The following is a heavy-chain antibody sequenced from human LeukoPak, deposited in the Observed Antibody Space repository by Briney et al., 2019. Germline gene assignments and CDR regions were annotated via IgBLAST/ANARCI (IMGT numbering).Heavy chain of an antibody. CDR3: AKTYYDTTYFDY. V-gene: IGHV3-23*01. D-gene: IGHD3-22*01. CDR2: ISAGGATT. J-gene: IGHJ4*02. Sequence: GGSLRLSCGASRFTFSTYAMNWVRQAPGKGLEWVSAISAGGATTYYADSVKGRFTISRDNSKNTVYLQMNSLRAEDTAVYYCAKTYYDTTYFDYWGQGTLVTASS. CDR1: RFTFSTYA.